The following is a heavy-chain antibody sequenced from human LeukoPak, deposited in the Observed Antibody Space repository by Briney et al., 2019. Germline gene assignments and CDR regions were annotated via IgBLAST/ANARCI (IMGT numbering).Heavy chain of an antibody. V-gene: IGHV5-51*01. CDR3: AGVYGSGRFHADY. J-gene: IGHJ4*02. D-gene: IGHD3-10*01. CDR1: GYSFISYW. Sequence: GESLKISCTGSGYSFISYWIGWVRQMPEKGLEWMGSIYPGDSDTRYSPSFQGQVTISADKSINTAYLQWNSLKASDTAMYYCAGVYGSGRFHADYWGRGTLVTVSS. CDR2: IYPGDSDT.